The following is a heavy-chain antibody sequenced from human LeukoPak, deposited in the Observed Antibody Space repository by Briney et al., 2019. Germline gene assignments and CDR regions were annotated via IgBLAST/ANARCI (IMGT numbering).Heavy chain of an antibody. V-gene: IGHV3-11*01. CDR1: GFTFSDYY. D-gene: IGHD3-3*01. Sequence: GSLRLSCAASGFTFSDYYMSWIRQAPGKGLEWVSYISSSGSTIYYADSVKGRFTISRDNAKNSLYLQMNSLRAEDTAVYYCARDKPQLRFLEWSNAYYYFDYWGQGTLVTVSS. CDR2: ISSSGSTI. J-gene: IGHJ4*02. CDR3: ARDKPQLRFLEWSNAYYYFDY.